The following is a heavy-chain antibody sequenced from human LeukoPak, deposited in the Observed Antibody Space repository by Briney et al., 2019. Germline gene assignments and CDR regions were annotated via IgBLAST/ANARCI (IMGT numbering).Heavy chain of an antibody. J-gene: IGHJ3*02. V-gene: IGHV1-18*01. CDR1: GYTVTSNG. CDR2: ISGNNGNT. D-gene: IGHD3-22*01. Sequence: ASVKVSCKASGYTVTSNGISWVRQAPGQGLEWMGWISGNNGNTNYARKVQDRVTMTTDTSTNTAYLELRSLRSDDTAVYYCARRRRNYYDSSGYYTWGQGTMVTVSS. CDR3: ARRRRNYYDSSGYYT.